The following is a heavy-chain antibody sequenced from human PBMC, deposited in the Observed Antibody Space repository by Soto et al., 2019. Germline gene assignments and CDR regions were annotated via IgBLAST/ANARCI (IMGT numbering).Heavy chain of an antibody. D-gene: IGHD3-3*01. J-gene: IGHJ4*02. V-gene: IGHV3-7*03. CDR3: AKLGSGYYTGLYFDY. Sequence: EVQLVESGGALVQRGGSLRLSCAASGFSFGDYWMSWVRQAPGKGLERVAHMKKDGSEKYYVDSVKGRFSVSRDNSKNSLYLQMDSLRAEDTAVYYCAKLGSGYYTGLYFDYWGQGTLVTVSS. CDR2: MKKDGSEK. CDR1: GFSFGDYW.